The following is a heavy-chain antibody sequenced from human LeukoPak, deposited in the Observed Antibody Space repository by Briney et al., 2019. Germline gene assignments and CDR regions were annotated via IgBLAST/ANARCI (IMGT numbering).Heavy chain of an antibody. D-gene: IGHD3-3*01. V-gene: IGHV1-2*02. CDR2: INPNSGGT. CDR3: ARDTARITIFGVAKYMDV. Sequence: GASVKVSCKASGYTFTGYYMHWVRQAPGQGLEWMGWINPNSGGTNSAQKFQGRVTMTGDTSISTAYMELSRLRSDDTAVYYCARDTARITIFGVAKYMDVWGKGTTVTVSS. CDR1: GYTFTGYY. J-gene: IGHJ6*03.